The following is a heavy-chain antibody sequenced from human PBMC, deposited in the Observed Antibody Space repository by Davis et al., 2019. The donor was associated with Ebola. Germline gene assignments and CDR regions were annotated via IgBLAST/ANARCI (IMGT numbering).Heavy chain of an antibody. Sequence: SGPTLVKPTQTLTLTCTFSGFSLSTSGMRVSWIRQPPGKALEWLARIDWDDDKFYSTSLKTRLTISKDTSKNQVVLTMTNMDPVDTATYYCSYSSSWYSPDYWGQGTLVTVSS. J-gene: IGHJ4*02. CDR1: GFSLSTSGMR. CDR3: SYSSSWYSPDY. CDR2: IDWDDDK. V-gene: IGHV2-70*04. D-gene: IGHD6-13*01.